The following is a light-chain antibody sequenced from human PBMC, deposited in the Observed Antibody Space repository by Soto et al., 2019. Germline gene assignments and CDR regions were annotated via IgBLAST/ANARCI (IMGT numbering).Light chain of an antibody. Sequence: ETVMTQSPVTLSVSPGDRATLSCRASQSVSSNLAWFQQKPGQAPRLLIYHASTRATGIPARFSGSGSATEFTLTISRLQSEDVEVYYCQQYNNWPLTLGQGTKVDI. CDR3: QQYNNWPLT. J-gene: IGKJ1*01. V-gene: IGKV3-15*01. CDR2: HAS. CDR1: QSVSSN.